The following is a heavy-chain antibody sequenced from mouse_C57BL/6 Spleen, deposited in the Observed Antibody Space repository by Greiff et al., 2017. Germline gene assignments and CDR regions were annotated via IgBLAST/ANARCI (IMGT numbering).Heavy chain of an antibody. CDR2: IYPGSGNT. Sequence: QVQLQQPGAELVKPGASVKLSCKASGYTFTDYYINWVKQRPGQGLEWIARIYPGSGNTYYNEKFKGKATLTAEKSSSTAYMQLSSLTSEDSAVYFCARRGYYYSNYLDYWGQGTTLTVSS. J-gene: IGHJ2*01. V-gene: IGHV1-76*01. D-gene: IGHD2-5*01. CDR1: GYTFTDYY. CDR3: ARRGYYYSNYLDY.